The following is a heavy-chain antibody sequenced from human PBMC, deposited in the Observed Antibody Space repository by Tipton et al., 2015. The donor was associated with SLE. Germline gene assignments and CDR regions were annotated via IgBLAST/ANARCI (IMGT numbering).Heavy chain of an antibody. CDR1: GGSISSDSYY. J-gene: IGHJ1*01. Sequence: TLSLTCPVSGGSISSDSYYWSWIRQPPGKGLEWIGYIYYSGSTYYNPSLKSRVTISVDTSKNQFSLKLSSVTAADTAVYYCARSAGLTNGEYFQHWGQGTLVTVSS. V-gene: IGHV4-61*01. CDR3: ARSAGLTNGEYFQH. D-gene: IGHD3-3*01. CDR2: IYYSGST.